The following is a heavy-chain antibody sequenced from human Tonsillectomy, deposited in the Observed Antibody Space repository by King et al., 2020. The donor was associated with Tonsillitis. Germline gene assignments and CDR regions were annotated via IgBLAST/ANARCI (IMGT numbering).Heavy chain of an antibody. CDR2: ISYDGSNK. J-gene: IGHJ6*02. V-gene: IGHV3-30*04. D-gene: IGHD2-8*01. CDR3: VREGMVYGWTQNYGMDV. Sequence: VQLVESGGGVVQPGRSLRLSCAASGFTFNNYPIHWVRQAPGKGLEWVAVISYDGSNKYYADSVKGRFTISRDNSKNTLYLQMNSLRAEDTAVYYCVREGMVYGWTQNYGMDVWGQGTTVTVSS. CDR1: GFTFNNYP.